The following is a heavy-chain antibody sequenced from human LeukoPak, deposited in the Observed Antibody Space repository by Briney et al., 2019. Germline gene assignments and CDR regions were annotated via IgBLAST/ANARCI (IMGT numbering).Heavy chain of an antibody. V-gene: IGHV4-59*01. CDR2: IYYTGNT. CDR1: GGSISNYY. Sequence: SETLSLTCTVSGGSISNYYWNCIRQPPGKGLEWIGYIYYTGNTNYNPSLKSRVTISVDTSKNQFSLKLSSVTAADTAVYYCARGFYGSGTSHLDYWGQGTLVTVSS. D-gene: IGHD3-10*01. J-gene: IGHJ4*02. CDR3: ARGFYGSGTSHLDY.